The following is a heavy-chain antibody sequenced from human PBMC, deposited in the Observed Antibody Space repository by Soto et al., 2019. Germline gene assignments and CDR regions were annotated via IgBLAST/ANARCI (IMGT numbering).Heavy chain of an antibody. D-gene: IGHD6-13*01. CDR1: WFNFISYD. V-gene: IGHV3-13*01. CDR2: IGTAGDT. CDR3: AREVPGIAKVYGMDV. Sequence: LCCKSSWFNFISYDMRWVREAKGKGLECVSAIGTAGDTYYPGSVKGRFTISRENAKNPLYLQMNSLRAGGTAVYYCAREVPGIAKVYGMDVWGQGTTVTVSS. J-gene: IGHJ6*02.